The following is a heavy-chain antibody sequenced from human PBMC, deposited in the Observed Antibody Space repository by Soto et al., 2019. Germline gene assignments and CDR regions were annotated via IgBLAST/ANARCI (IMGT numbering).Heavy chain of an antibody. CDR3: AREDYYYDSSGYSYYFDY. V-gene: IGHV3-33*01. CDR2: IWYDGSNK. D-gene: IGHD3-22*01. Sequence: QVQLVESGGGVVQPGRSLRLSCAASGFTFSSYGMHWVRQAPGKGLEWVAVIWYDGSNKYYADSVQGRFTISRDNSKSTLYLQMTSMRAEDTAVYYCAREDYYYDSSGYSYYFDYWGQGTLVTVSS. J-gene: IGHJ4*02. CDR1: GFTFSSYG.